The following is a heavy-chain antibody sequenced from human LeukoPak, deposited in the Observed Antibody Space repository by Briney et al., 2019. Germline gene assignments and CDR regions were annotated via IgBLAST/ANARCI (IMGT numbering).Heavy chain of an antibody. J-gene: IGHJ4*02. Sequence: GGSLRLSCAASGFSFGSYAMHWVRQAPGKGLEWVALISYDGSNKYYADSVKGRLTISRDNSKNTLYLEVNSLRVEDTAVYYCAKLGFDSSGSHTLFDLWGQGTLVTVSS. D-gene: IGHD3-22*01. CDR3: AKLGFDSSGSHTLFDL. V-gene: IGHV3-30*18. CDR2: ISYDGSNK. CDR1: GFSFGSYA.